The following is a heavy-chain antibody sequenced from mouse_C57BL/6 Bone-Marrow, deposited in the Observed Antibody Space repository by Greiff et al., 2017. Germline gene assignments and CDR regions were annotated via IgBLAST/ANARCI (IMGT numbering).Heavy chain of an antibody. Sequence: EVQLVESGGGLVKPGGSLKLSCAASGFTFSSYAMSWVRQTPEKRLEWVATISDGGSYTYYPDNVKGRFTISRDNAKNNLYLQMSHLKSEDTAMYYCAREDDYERTWFAYWGQGTLVTVSA. CDR3: AREDDYERTWFAY. CDR1: GFTFSSYA. D-gene: IGHD2-4*01. V-gene: IGHV5-4*01. J-gene: IGHJ3*01. CDR2: ISDGGSYT.